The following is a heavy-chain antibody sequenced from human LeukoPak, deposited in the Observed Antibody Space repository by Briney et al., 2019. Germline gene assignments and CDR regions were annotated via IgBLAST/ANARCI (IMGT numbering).Heavy chain of an antibody. CDR2: ISITSSYI. V-gene: IGHV3-21*01. CDR1: GFTFSSYS. CDR3: AKDVSWNWFDP. J-gene: IGHJ5*02. Sequence: GGSLRLSCAASGFTFSSYSMNWVRQAPGKGLEWVSSISITSSYIYCADSVKGRFTISRDNAKNSLYLQMNSLRAEDTAVYYCAKDVSWNWFDPWGQGTLVTVSS. D-gene: IGHD2-15*01.